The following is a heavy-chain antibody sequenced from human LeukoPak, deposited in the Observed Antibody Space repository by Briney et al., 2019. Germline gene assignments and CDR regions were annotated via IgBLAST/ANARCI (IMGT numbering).Heavy chain of an antibody. CDR3: AAQGEATVTSWAFDI. CDR2: IYYSGST. Sequence: PSETLPLTCTVSGDSISSSGYYWGWLRQPPGKGLEWIGSIYYSGSTYYNPSLKSRVTMSGDTSKNQFSLKLYSVTAADTAVYYCAAQGEATVTSWAFDIWGQGTMVTVSS. CDR1: GDSISSSGYY. V-gene: IGHV4-39*01. D-gene: IGHD4-17*01. J-gene: IGHJ3*02.